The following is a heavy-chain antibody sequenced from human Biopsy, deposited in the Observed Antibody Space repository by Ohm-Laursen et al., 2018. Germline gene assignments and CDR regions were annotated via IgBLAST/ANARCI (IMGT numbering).Heavy chain of an antibody. V-gene: IGHV4-61*01. D-gene: IGHD5-18*01. CDR1: GASVSSGSYD. Sequence: GILSLTCTVSGASVSSGSYDWSWIRQPPGKGLEWIGNIYNDVSTKYNPSLRSRVTISADKSTNQFSLKLRSVTAADTVVYYCARGYAGLYEAFDFWGQGTVVTVAS. CDR3: ARGYAGLYEAFDF. CDR2: IYNDVST. J-gene: IGHJ3*01.